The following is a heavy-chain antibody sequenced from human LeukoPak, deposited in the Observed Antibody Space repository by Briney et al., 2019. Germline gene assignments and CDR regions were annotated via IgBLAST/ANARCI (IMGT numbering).Heavy chain of an antibody. CDR2: IRSQIYGGTP. J-gene: IGHJ4*02. V-gene: IGHV3-49*04. D-gene: IGHD3-10*01. Sequence: GGSLRLSCAASGFTFSSYGMHWVRQAPGKGLEWVGFIRSQIYGGTPEYAASVKGRFTISRDDSEGVAYLQMNSLKTEDTAVYYCTRDPGDGSGGTFDYWGQGTLVTVSS. CDR3: TRDPGDGSGGTFDY. CDR1: GFTFSSYG.